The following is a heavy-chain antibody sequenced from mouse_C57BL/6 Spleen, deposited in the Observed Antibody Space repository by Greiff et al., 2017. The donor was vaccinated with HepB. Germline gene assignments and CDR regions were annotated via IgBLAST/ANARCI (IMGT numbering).Heavy chain of an antibody. Sequence: QVQLQPGAELVKPGASVKLSCKASGYTFTSYWMHWVKQRPGRGLEWIGRIDPNSGGTKYNEKFKSKATLTVDKPSSTAYMQLSSLTSEDSAVYYCARFYDYFQGYYAMDYWGQGTSVTVSS. CDR3: ARFYDYFQGYYAMDY. D-gene: IGHD2-4*01. V-gene: IGHV1-72*01. CDR1: GYTFTSYW. J-gene: IGHJ4*01. CDR2: IDPNSGGT.